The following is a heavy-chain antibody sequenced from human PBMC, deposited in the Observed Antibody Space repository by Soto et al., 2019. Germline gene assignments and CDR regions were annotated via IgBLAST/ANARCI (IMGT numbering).Heavy chain of an antibody. Sequence: PSETLSLTCTVSGGSISNGGYYWSWIRQHPGKGLEWIGYIYYSGSTYYNPSLKNRVTLSLDESKNEFSLNMDSVTAADTAIYYCVRSVILSGGSYKGLIRLHYFDTWGPGTLVTVSS. CDR3: VRSVILSGGSYKGLIRLHYFDT. CDR2: IYYSGST. J-gene: IGHJ4*02. D-gene: IGHD3-3*01. CDR1: GGSISNGGYY. V-gene: IGHV4-31*09.